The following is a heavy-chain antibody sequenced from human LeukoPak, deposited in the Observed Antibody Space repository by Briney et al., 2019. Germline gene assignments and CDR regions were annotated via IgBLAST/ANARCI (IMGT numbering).Heavy chain of an antibody. Sequence: GGSLRLSCAASGFTFSNYWMSWVRQAPGKGLEWVANIKQDGSEKYYVDSVKGRFAISRDNAKNSLYLQMNSLRAEDTAVYYCARSGYVFFPWFDPWGQGALVTVSS. V-gene: IGHV3-7*01. CDR2: IKQDGSEK. J-gene: IGHJ5*02. D-gene: IGHD5-12*01. CDR1: GFTFSNYW. CDR3: ARSGYVFFPWFDP.